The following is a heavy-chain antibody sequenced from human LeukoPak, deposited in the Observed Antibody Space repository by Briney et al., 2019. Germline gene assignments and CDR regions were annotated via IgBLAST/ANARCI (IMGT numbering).Heavy chain of an antibody. CDR1: GFTFITYS. D-gene: IGHD5-18*01. CDR3: ARDQRGNSYGFDL. V-gene: IGHV3-21*04. Sequence: PGGSLRLSCAASGFTFITYSMNWVRQAPGKGLEWVSSISSSSSYIFYADSVEGRFTISRDNAKNSLYLQMNSLRAEDTAVYYCARDQRGNSYGFDLWGRGTLVTVSS. J-gene: IGHJ2*01. CDR2: ISSSSSYI.